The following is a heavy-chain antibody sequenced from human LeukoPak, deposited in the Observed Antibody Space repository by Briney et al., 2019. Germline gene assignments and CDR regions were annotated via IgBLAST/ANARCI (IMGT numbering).Heavy chain of an antibody. CDR1: GFTFSSYA. CDR3: AKEFFDGDYVNWFDP. V-gene: IGHV3-23*01. D-gene: IGHD4-17*01. J-gene: IGHJ5*02. Sequence: PGGSLRLSCAASGFTFSSYAMSWVRQAPGKGLEWVSAISGSGGSTYYADSVKGRLTISRDNSKNTLYLQMDSLRAEDTAVYYCAKEFFDGDYVNWFDPWGQGTLVTVSS. CDR2: ISGSGGST.